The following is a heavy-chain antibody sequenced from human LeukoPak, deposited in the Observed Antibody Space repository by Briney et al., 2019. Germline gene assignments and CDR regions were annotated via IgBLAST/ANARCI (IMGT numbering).Heavy chain of an antibody. J-gene: IGHJ4*02. CDR3: ARETTGEFDY. Sequence: ASVKVSCKASGCSFTRHGLNWVRQAPGQGLEWIGWIIPDNGNTNNAQKVQGRITMTMDRSTSTVYMKLRSLRSDDTAVYYCARETTGEFDYWGQGSLVTVSS. D-gene: IGHD4-17*01. V-gene: IGHV1-18*01. CDR2: IIPDNGNT. CDR1: GCSFTRHG.